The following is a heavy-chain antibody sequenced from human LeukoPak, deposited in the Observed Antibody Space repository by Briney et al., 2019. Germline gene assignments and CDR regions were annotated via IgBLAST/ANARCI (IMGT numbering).Heavy chain of an antibody. V-gene: IGHV3-7*01. CDR1: GFTFSSYW. Sequence: PGGSLRLSCAASGFTFSSYWMSWVRQAPGKGLEWVANIKQDGSEKYYVDSVKGRFTISRDNAKNSLYLQMNSLRAEDTVVYYCARGRGNYPFGYWGQGTLVTVSS. CDR3: ARGRGNYPFGY. J-gene: IGHJ4*02. CDR2: IKQDGSEK. D-gene: IGHD1-7*01.